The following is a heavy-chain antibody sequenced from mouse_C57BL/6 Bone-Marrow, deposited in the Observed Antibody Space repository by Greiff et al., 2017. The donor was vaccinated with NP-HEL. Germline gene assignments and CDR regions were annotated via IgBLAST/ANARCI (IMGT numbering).Heavy chain of an antibody. D-gene: IGHD2-2*01. CDR3: ARGDMVKDYFDY. Sequence: EVQLQESGPGLVKPSQSLSLTCSVTGYSITSGYYWNWIRQFPGNKLEWMGYISYDGSNNYNPSLKNRISITRDTSKNQFFLKLNSVTTEDTATYYCARGDMVKDYFDYWGQGTTLTVSS. V-gene: IGHV3-6*01. CDR1: GYSITSGYY. J-gene: IGHJ2*01. CDR2: ISYDGSN.